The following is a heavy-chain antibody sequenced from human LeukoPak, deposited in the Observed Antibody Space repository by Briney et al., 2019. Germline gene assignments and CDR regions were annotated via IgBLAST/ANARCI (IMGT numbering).Heavy chain of an antibody. CDR2: INWNGDST. V-gene: IGHV3-20*04. Sequence: GGSLRLSCAASGFTFDYYGMSWVRQAPGKGLKWVSGINWNGDSTDYADSVKGRFTISRDNAKNSLYLQMNSLRAEDTAFYFCARDRYYDTSDFLDYWGQGTLVTVSS. J-gene: IGHJ4*02. CDR1: GFTFDYYG. D-gene: IGHD3-22*01. CDR3: ARDRYYDTSDFLDY.